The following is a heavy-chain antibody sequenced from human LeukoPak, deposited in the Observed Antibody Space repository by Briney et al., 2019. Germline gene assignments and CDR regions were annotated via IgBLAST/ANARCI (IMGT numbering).Heavy chain of an antibody. Sequence: SETLSLTCTVSGVSVSSGSYYWSWIRQPPGKGLEWIGYIYYSGSTNYNPSLKSRVTISVDTSKNQFSLKLSSVTAADTAVYYCARMNYYDSSGYNYWGQGTLVTVSS. CDR1: GVSVSSGSYY. V-gene: IGHV4-61*01. CDR3: ARMNYYDSSGYNY. D-gene: IGHD3-22*01. J-gene: IGHJ4*02. CDR2: IYYSGST.